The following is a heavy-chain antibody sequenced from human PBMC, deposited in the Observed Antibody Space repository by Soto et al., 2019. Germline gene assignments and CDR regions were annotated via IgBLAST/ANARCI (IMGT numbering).Heavy chain of an antibody. CDR2: IIPIFGTA. Sequence: QVQLVQSGAEVKKPGSSVKVSCKASGGTFSSYAISWVRQAPGQGLEWRGGIIPIFGTAYYAQKFQGRFTITADESTSTAYMELSSLRSEDTAVYYCESSLSSIAVAVTAKAEYFQHWGQGTMGTVSS. D-gene: IGHD6-19*01. J-gene: IGHJ1*01. V-gene: IGHV1-69*01. CDR1: GGTFSSYA. CDR3: ESSLSSIAVAVTAKAEYFQH.